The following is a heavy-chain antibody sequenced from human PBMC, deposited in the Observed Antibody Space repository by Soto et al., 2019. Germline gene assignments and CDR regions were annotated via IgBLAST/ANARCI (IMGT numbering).Heavy chain of an antibody. CDR3: ARDYFDSSDYTTNWFDP. D-gene: IGHD3-22*01. J-gene: IGHJ5*02. CDR1: GDSISNSRFY. CDR2: IYHTGNA. V-gene: IGHV4-39*01. Sequence: QLQLQESGPGLVKSSETLSLTCSVSGDSISNSRFYWAWIRQPPGEGLEWIGSIYHTGNAYYNPSIKSRVTIFVDTSKSQFSLKLTSVTAADTALYYCARDYFDSSDYTTNWFDPWGQGTLVTVSS.